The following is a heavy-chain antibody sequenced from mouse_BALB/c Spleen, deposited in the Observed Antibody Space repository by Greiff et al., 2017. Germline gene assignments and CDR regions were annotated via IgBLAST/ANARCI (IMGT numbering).Heavy chain of an antibody. J-gene: IGHJ3*01. CDR2: INPSNGRT. CDR3: ARGDSSGYAWFAY. CDR1: GYTFTSYW. Sequence: VQLQQSGAELVKPGASVKLSCKASGYTFTSYWMHWVKQRPGQGLEWIGEINPSNGRTNYNEKFKSKATLTVDKSSSTAYMQLSSLTSEDSAVYYCARGDSSGYAWFAYWGQGTLVTVSA. D-gene: IGHD3-2*01. V-gene: IGHV1S81*02.